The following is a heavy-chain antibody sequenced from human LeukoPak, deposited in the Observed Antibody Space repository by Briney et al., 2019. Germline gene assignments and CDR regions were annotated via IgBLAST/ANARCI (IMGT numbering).Heavy chain of an antibody. CDR2: IRSKANSYAT. V-gene: IGHV3-73*01. J-gene: IGHJ4*02. Sequence: GGSLRLSCAASGFTFSGSAMHWVRQASGKGLEWVGRIRSKANSYATAYAASVKGRFTISRDDSKNTAYLQMNSLKTEDTAVYYCTSLIAAADLLRDYWGQGTLVTVSS. CDR3: TSLIAAADLLRDY. D-gene: IGHD6-13*01. CDR1: GFTFSGSA.